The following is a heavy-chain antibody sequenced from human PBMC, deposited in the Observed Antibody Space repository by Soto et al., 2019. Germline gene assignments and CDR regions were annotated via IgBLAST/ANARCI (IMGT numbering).Heavy chain of an antibody. CDR3: AQGTTLGPPSY. V-gene: IGHV4-34*01. CDR2: INHSGST. J-gene: IGHJ4*02. D-gene: IGHD1-7*01. CDR1: GGSFSGYY. Sequence: SETLSLTCAVYGGSFSGYYWSWIRQPPGKGLEWIGEINHSGSTNYNPSLKSRVTISVDTSKNQFSLKLSSVTAADTAVYYCAQGTTLGPPSYWGQGTLVTVSS.